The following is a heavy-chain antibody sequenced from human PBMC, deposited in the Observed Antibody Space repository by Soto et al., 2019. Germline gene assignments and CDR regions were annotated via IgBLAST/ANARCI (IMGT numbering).Heavy chain of an antibody. J-gene: IGHJ5*01. V-gene: IGHV3-21*01. CDR1: GFTFSNYS. D-gene: IGHD6-19*01. Sequence: EVQLVESGGGLVKPGGSLRVSCAASGFTFSNYSMNWVRQAPGKGLEWVSSISSTSKYIYYADSVKGRFTISRDNAKKSLYLQMNSLRAEDTAVYYCARGLSSGWFDYWGHRTLVTVSA. CDR2: ISSTSKYI. CDR3: ARGLSSGWFDY.